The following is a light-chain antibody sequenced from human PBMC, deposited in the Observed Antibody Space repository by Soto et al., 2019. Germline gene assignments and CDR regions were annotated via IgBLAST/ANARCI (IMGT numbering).Light chain of an antibody. CDR1: QGVSRK. Sequence: DIVMTQSPATLSVAPGERVTFSCRASQGVSRKLAWYQHKPGQAPRLLISGASTGATGIPARFSGSGSGTEFTLTISSLQSGDCAIYYCQQYHTWPITFGGGTKVDI. CDR3: QQYHTWPIT. CDR2: GAS. J-gene: IGKJ4*01. V-gene: IGKV3-15*01.